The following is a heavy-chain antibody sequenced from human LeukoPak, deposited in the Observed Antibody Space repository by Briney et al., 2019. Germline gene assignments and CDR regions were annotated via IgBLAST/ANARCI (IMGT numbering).Heavy chain of an antibody. CDR3: ARVVYSYGYSDY. CDR1: GGSFSGYY. Sequence: SETLSLTCAVYGGSFSGYYWSWIRQPPGKGLEWIGEINHSGSTNYNPSLKSRVTISIDTSKNHFSLKLSSVTAADTAVYYCARVVYSYGYSDYWGQGTLVTVSS. J-gene: IGHJ4*02. D-gene: IGHD5-18*01. CDR2: INHSGST. V-gene: IGHV4-34*01.